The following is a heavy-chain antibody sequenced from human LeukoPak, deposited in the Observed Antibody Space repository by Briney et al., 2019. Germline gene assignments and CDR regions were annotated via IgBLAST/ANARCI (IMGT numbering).Heavy chain of an antibody. CDR3: ARDPGNYDFPPGDYMDV. D-gene: IGHD3-3*01. J-gene: IGHJ6*03. CDR2: IYYSGST. V-gene: IGHV4-59*01. CDR1: GGSISSYY. Sequence: SETLSLTCTVSGGSISSYYWSWIRQPPGKGLEWIGYIYYSGSTNYNPSLKSRVTISVDTSKNQFSLKLSSVTAADTAVYYCARDPGNYDFPPGDYMDVRGKGTTVTVSS.